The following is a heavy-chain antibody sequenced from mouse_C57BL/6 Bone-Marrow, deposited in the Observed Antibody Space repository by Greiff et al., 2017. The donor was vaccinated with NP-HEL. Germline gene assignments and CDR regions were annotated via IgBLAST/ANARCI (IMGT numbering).Heavy chain of an antibody. J-gene: IGHJ3*01. V-gene: IGHV5-4*03. D-gene: IGHD4-1*01. CDR2: ISDGGSYT. CDR1: GFTFSSYA. CDR3: ARVTGTAY. Sequence: EVMLVESGGGLVKPGGSLKLSCAASGFTFSSYAMSWVRQTPEKRLEWVATISDGGSYTYYPDNVKGRFTISRDNAKNNLYLQMSHLKSEDTAMYYCARVTGTAYWGQGTLVTVSA.